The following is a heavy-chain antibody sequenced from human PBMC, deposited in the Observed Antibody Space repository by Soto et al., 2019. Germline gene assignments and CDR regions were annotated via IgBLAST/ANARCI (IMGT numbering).Heavy chain of an antibody. Sequence: GGSLRLSCAASGFTFDDYAMHWVRQAPGKGLEWVSGISWNSSSIGYADSVKGRFTISRDNAKNSLYLQMNSLRAEDTALYYCAKDMGLYYYDSSGYGPIDYWGQGTLVTVSS. CDR3: AKDMGLYYYDSSGYGPIDY. CDR1: GFTFDDYA. J-gene: IGHJ4*02. CDR2: ISWNSSSI. D-gene: IGHD3-22*01. V-gene: IGHV3-9*01.